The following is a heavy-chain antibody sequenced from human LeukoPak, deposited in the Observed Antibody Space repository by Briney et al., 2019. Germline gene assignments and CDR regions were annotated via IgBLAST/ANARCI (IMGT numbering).Heavy chain of an antibody. Sequence: PGGSLRLSCAASGFTFSTYWMSWVRQAPGKGLEWVANIKQDGSEKYYVDSAKGRFTISRDNSKNTLYLQMNSLRAEDTAVYYCAKGLSVVGITMIVVARDAFDIWGQGTMVTVSS. CDR3: AKGLSVVGITMIVVARDAFDI. V-gene: IGHV3-7*03. J-gene: IGHJ3*02. CDR1: GFTFSTYW. D-gene: IGHD3-22*01. CDR2: IKQDGSEK.